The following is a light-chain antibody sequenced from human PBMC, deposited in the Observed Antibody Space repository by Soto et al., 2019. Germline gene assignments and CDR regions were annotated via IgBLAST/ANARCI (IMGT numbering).Light chain of an antibody. J-gene: IGKJ5*01. CDR2: GAS. Sequence: EIVMTQSPATLSVSPGERATLSCRASQSVSNNLAWYQQKPGQAPRLLIYGASTRATGVPARFSGSGSGTKFTLTMSSLLSEDFAVYCCQRYNNSPLTFGQGTRLEI. CDR1: QSVSNN. V-gene: IGKV3-15*01. CDR3: QRYNNSPLT.